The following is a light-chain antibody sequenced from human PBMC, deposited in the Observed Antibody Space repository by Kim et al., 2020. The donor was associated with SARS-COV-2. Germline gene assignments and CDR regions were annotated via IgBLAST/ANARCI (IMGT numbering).Light chain of an antibody. J-gene: IGKJ4*01. CDR2: GAS. CDR1: QSVSNSY. CDR3: QQYGSSPLT. Sequence: EIVLTQSPGTLSLSPGERATLSCRASQSVSNSYLAWYQQKPCQAPRLLIYGASSRATGIPDTFSGSGSGTDFTFSISRLEPEEFAVYYCQQYGSSPLTFGGGTKVEIK. V-gene: IGKV3-20*01.